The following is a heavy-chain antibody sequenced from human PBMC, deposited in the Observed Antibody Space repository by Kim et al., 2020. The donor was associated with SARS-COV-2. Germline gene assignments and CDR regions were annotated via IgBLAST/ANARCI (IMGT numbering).Heavy chain of an antibody. D-gene: IGHD3-3*01. V-gene: IGHV3-23*01. CDR3: ASRPLAIFGVAPFDY. Sequence: GGSLRLSCAASGFIFTNYAMNWVRQAPGKGLEWVSIISGDGVTAYYADSVRGRFTISRDNSRNTLYLQMNSLRAEDTAVYYYASRPLAIFGVAPFDYWGQGTLVTVSS. J-gene: IGHJ4*02. CDR1: GFIFTNYA. CDR2: ISGDGVTA.